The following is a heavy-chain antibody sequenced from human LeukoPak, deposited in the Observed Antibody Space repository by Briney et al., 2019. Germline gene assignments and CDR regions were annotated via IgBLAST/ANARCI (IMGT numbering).Heavy chain of an antibody. CDR2: INSDGSST. D-gene: IGHD2-21*02. CDR1: GFTFSSYG. J-gene: IGHJ4*02. CDR3: ARSLGDWIGPFDY. V-gene: IGHV3-74*01. Sequence: GGSLRLSCAASGFTFSSYGLNWVRQAPGKGLVWVSRINSDGSSTSYADSVKGRFTISRDNAKNTLYLQMNSLRAEDTAVYYCARSLGDWIGPFDYWGQGTLVTVSS.